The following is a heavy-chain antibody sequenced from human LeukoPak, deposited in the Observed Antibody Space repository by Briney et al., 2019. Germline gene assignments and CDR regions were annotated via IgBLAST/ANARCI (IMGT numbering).Heavy chain of an antibody. D-gene: IGHD2-2*02. Sequence: GGSLRLSCAASGFTFSSYGMHWVRQAPGKGLEWVAFIRYDGSNKYYADSVKGRFTISRDNSKNTLYLQMNSLRAEDTAVYYCATDGRRYCSSTSCYTLGLPLVPNWFDPWGQGTLVTVSS. CDR3: ATDGRRYCSSTSCYTLGLPLVPNWFDP. CDR2: IRYDGSNK. CDR1: GFTFSSYG. J-gene: IGHJ5*02. V-gene: IGHV3-30*02.